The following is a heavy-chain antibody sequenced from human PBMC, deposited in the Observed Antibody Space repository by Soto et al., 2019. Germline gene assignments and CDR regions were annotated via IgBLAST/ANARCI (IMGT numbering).Heavy chain of an antibody. Sequence: GGSLRLSCAASGFTFTSYSMNWVRQAPGQGLEWVSYITSKSTTIKYADSVKGRFTVSRDNAKNSLYLQLNSLRDEDTAVYYCAREMGACSDSSCYPGPYDSWGQGTLVTVSS. CDR3: AREMGACSDSSCYPGPYDS. CDR1: GFTFTSYS. V-gene: IGHV3-48*02. D-gene: IGHD3-3*01. J-gene: IGHJ5*02. CDR2: ITSKSTTI.